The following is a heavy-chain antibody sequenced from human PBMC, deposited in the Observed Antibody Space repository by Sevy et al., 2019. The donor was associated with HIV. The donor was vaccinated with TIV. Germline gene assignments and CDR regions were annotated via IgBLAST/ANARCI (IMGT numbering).Heavy chain of an antibody. CDR1: GFPFSNFW. V-gene: IGHV3-7*01. J-gene: IGHJ4*02. CDR2: MKEDGSER. CDR3: VREGVGGYSYSLDC. D-gene: IGHD5-18*01. Sequence: GGSLRLSCAASGFPFSNFWMSWVRQAPGKGLEWVATMKEDGSERNYVDSVKGRFTISRDNAKNSLYLQMNSLRAEDTAVYYCVREGVGGYSYSLDCWGQGTLVTVSS.